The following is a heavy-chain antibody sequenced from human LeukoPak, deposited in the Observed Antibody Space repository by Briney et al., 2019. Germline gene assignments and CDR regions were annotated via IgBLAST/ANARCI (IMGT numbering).Heavy chain of an antibody. D-gene: IGHD2-2*01. CDR1: GFTVSSNY. CDR3: ASLSSLGVPMGNDY. V-gene: IGHV3-66*01. Sequence: GGSLRLSCAASGFTVSSNYMSWVRQAPGKGLEWVSVIYSGGSTYYADSVKGRFTISRDNSKNTLYLQMNSLRAEDTAVYYCASLSSLGVPMGNDYWGQGTLVTVSS. CDR2: IYSGGST. J-gene: IGHJ4*02.